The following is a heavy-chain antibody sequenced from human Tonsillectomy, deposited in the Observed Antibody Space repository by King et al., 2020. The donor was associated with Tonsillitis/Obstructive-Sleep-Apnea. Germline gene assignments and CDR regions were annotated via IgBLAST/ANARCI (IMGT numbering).Heavy chain of an antibody. V-gene: IGHV4-34*01. Sequence: VQLQQWGAGLLKPSETLSLTCAVYGGSFSGYYWSWIRQPPGKGLEWIGEINHSGSTNYNPSLKSRVTISIDTSKNQFSLNLSSVTAADTAVYYCSTGGPGDCRSTSCYLNWFDPWGQGTLVTVSS. J-gene: IGHJ5*02. D-gene: IGHD2-2*01. CDR1: GGSFSGYY. CDR2: INHSGST. CDR3: STGGPGDCRSTSCYLNWFDP.